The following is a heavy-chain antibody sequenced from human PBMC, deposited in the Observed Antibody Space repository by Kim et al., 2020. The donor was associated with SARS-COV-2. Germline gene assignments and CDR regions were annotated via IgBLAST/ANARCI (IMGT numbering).Heavy chain of an antibody. V-gene: IGHV5-51*01. CDR1: GYSFTSYW. Sequence: GESLKISCKGSGYSFTSYWIGWVRQMPGKGLEWMGIIYPGDSDTRYSPSFQGQVTISADKSISTAYLQWSSLKASDTAMYYCARHGVVAATLHYYYYGMDVWGQGTTVTVSS. CDR2: IYPGDSDT. D-gene: IGHD2-15*01. J-gene: IGHJ6*02. CDR3: ARHGVVAATLHYYYYGMDV.